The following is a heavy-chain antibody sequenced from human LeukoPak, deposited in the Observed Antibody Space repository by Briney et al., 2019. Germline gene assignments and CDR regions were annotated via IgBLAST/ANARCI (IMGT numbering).Heavy chain of an antibody. V-gene: IGHV3-21*01. J-gene: IGHJ1*01. D-gene: IGHD6-13*01. CDR1: GFSFSTYS. Sequence: GGSLRLSCAASGFSFSTYSMNWVRQAPGKGLEWVSSIDYSSKYIYTAYSPKGRFTTSRDNAKNSLDLQMNSLKAEDTAVYYCATPAAGPGAEYSQYWGQGTLVIVSS. CDR2: IDYSSKYI. CDR3: ATPAAGPGAEYSQY.